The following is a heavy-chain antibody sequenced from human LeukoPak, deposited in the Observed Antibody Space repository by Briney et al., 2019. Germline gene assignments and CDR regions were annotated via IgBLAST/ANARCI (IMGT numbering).Heavy chain of an antibody. J-gene: IGHJ5*02. CDR1: GFTFSGYW. D-gene: IGHD2-15*01. CDR3: ASQVVGAAFDP. V-gene: IGHV3-74*01. CDR2: IKSDGSMT. Sequence: GGSLRLSCVASGFTFSGYWMHWVRQPPGKGLVWVSRIKSDGSMTNYADSVKGRFTISRDNAKNTLYLQMNSLRVEDTAVYYCASQVVGAAFDPWGQGTLVTFSS.